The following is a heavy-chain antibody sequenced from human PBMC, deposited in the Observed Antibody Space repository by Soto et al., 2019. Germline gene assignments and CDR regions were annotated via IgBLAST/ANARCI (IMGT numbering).Heavy chain of an antibody. CDR2: TNPNSGNT. D-gene: IGHD1-26*01. J-gene: IGHJ4*02. V-gene: IGHV1-8*01. Sequence: GASVKVSCKASGYTFTSYDINWVRQATGQGLEWMGWTNPNSGNTGYAQKFQGRVTMTRNTSISTAYMELRSLRSDDTAVYYCARESGWELQYFDYWGQGTLVTVSS. CDR3: ARESGWELQYFDY. CDR1: GYTFTSYD.